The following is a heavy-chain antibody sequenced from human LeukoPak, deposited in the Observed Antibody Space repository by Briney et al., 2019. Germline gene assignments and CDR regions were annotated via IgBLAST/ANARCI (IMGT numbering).Heavy chain of an antibody. CDR1: GGSISSGGYC. D-gene: IGHD4-17*01. J-gene: IGHJ5*02. CDR2: IYYSGST. V-gene: IGHV4-31*03. Sequence: SETLSLTCTVSGGSISSGGYCWSWIRQHPGKGLEWIGYIYYSGSTYYNPSLKSRVTISVDTSKNQFSLKLSSVTAADTAVYYCARDQGTTVTKNWFDPWGQGTLVTVSS. CDR3: ARDQGTTVTKNWFDP.